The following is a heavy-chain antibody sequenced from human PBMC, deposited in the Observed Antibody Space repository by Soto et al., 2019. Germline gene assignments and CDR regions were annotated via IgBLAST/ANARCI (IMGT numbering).Heavy chain of an antibody. CDR2: IYYSGST. CDR3: ATHDYDYVWAAAFAY. J-gene: IGHJ4*01. V-gene: IGHV4-59*11. D-gene: IGHD3-16*01. Sequence: TCSVAGGYSIGHGGRWILQHPGKGLEWIGYIYYSGSTNYNPSLKSRVTISVDTSKNQFSLKLGSVTAADTAVYYCATHDYDYVWAAAFAYWRHGTLVPVSS. CDR1: GGYSIGHG.